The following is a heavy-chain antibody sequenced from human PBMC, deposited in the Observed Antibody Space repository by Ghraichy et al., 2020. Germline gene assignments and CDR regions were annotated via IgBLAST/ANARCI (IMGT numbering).Heavy chain of an antibody. J-gene: IGHJ4*02. V-gene: IGHV3-15*01. Sequence: ETLSLTCAASGLTFSTAWMSWVRQAPGKGLEWVGRIKSKTDGGTTDYAAPVKGRFTISRDDSKNTLYLQMNSLKTEDTAVYYCTVHLESYYWGQGTLVTVSS. D-gene: IGHD1-1*01. CDR3: TVHLESYY. CDR2: IKSKTDGGTT. CDR1: GLTFSTAW.